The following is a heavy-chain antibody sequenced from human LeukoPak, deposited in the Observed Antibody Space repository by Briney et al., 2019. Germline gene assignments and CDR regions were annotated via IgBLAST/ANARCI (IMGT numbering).Heavy chain of an antibody. D-gene: IGHD5-18*01. J-gene: IGHJ6*02. V-gene: IGHV3-23*01. CDR1: GFTFSSYA. CDR2: ISGSGGST. CDR3: AKTQAAYSYGHYYYGMDV. Sequence: PGGSLRLSCAASGFTFSSYAMSWVRQAPGKGPEWVSAISGSGGSTYYADSVKGRFTISRDNSKSTLYLQMNSLRAEDTAVYYCAKTQAAYSYGHYYYGMDVWGQGTTVTVSS.